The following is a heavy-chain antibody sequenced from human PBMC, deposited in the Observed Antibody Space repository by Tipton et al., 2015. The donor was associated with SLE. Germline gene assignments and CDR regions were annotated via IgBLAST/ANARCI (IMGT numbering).Heavy chain of an antibody. CDR2: IWYDGSSK. CDR3: AKGRLIAVTNWYLDL. J-gene: IGHJ2*01. V-gene: IGHV3-33*03. Sequence: SLRLSCAASGFTFSSYGMHWVRQAPGKGLEWVARIWYDGSSKYYADSVKGRFTISRDKSKNTLYLQMNRLRAEDTAVYYCAKGRLIAVTNWYLDLWGRGTLVTVSS. CDR1: GFTFSSYG. D-gene: IGHD4-17*01.